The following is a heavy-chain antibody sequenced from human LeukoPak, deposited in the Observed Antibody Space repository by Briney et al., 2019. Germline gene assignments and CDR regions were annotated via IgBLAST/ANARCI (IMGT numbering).Heavy chain of an antibody. CDR3: ASDYPLYYYYMDV. D-gene: IGHD4-11*01. CDR2: MYHSGST. V-gene: IGHV4-39*01. Sequence: SETLSLTCTVSGGSISSSNYYWGWIRQPPGKGLEWIGNMYHSGSTYYNPSLESRVTISLDTSKNQFSLKLSSVTAADTAVYYCASDYPLYYYYMDVWGKGTTVTVSS. J-gene: IGHJ6*03. CDR1: GGSISSSNYY.